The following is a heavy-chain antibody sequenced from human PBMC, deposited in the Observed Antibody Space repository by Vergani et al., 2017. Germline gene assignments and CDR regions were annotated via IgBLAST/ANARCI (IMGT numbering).Heavy chain of an antibody. Sequence: QVQLQESGPGLVKPSETLSLTCTVSGYSISSGYYWGWIRQPPGKGLEWIGCIYHSGSTYYNPSLKSRVTISVDTSKNQFSLNLTSVTAADTAVYYCTRHGRSGWAGYFQHWGQGTLVTASS. J-gene: IGHJ1*01. CDR2: IYHSGST. CDR1: GYSISSGYY. CDR3: TRHGRSGWAGYFQH. V-gene: IGHV4-38-2*02. D-gene: IGHD6-19*01.